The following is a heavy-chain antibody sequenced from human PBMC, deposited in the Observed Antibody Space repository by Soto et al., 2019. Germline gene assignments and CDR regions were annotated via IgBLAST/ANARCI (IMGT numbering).Heavy chain of an antibody. V-gene: IGHV3-23*01. CDR2: ISGSGGST. Sequence: GGSLRLSCAASGFTFSSYAMSWVRQAPGKGLEWVSAISGSGGSTYYADSVKGRFTISRDNSKNTLYLQMNSLRAEDTDVYYCAKVIAAAPGEDFDYWGQGTLVTVSS. CDR3: AKVIAAAPGEDFDY. D-gene: IGHD6-13*01. J-gene: IGHJ4*02. CDR1: GFTFSSYA.